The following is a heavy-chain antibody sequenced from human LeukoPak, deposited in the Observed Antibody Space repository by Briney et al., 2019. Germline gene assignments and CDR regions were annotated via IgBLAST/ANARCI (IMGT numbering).Heavy chain of an antibody. V-gene: IGHV1-2*02. CDR3: VRDVHNRNDDY. D-gene: IGHD1-1*01. CDR2: INPGDGVT. J-gene: IGHJ4*02. Sequence: ASVKVSCKASGYTFTGYAIHWVRQAPGQGLEWLGWINPGDGVTKYAQKFQGRVASTRDTSIGTAYMDLSRLTSDDTAVYYCVRDVHNRNDDYWGQGTLVTVSS. CDR1: GYTFTGYA.